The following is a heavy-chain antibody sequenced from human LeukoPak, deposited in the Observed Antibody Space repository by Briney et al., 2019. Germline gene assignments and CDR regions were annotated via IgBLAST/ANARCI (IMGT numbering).Heavy chain of an antibody. CDR2: IYSGGST. D-gene: IGHD3-22*01. CDR3: ARDQGYDGRGNYYPYHFDC. CDR1: GLTVSKNY. Sequence: GGSLSLSCAASGLTVSKNYMSWVRQAPGKGLESVSVIYSGGSTYYADSVRGRFISRDNAKNSLYLQMSSLTAEDTALYYCARDQGYDGRGNYYPYHFDCWGQGTLVTVSS. J-gene: IGHJ4*02. V-gene: IGHV3-53*01.